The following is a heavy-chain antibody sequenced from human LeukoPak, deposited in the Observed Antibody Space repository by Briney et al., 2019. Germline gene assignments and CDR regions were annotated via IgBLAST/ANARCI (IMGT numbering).Heavy chain of an antibody. D-gene: IGHD6-13*01. CDR2: IYYSGST. Sequence: SETLSLTCTVSGGSITSYYWGWIRQPPGRGLEWIGYIYYSGSTNYNPSLKSRVTISVDTSKNQFSLKLSSVTAADTAVYYCASYRSSPYYFDYWGQGTLVTVSS. CDR1: GGSITSYY. CDR3: ASYRSSPYYFDY. J-gene: IGHJ4*02. V-gene: IGHV4-59*01.